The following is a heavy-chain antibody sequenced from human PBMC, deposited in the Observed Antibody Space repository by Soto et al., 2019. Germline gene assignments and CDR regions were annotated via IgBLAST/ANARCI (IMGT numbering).Heavy chain of an antibody. Sequence: QVQLVESGGGVVQPGRSLRLSCEASGFTFNKYGMHWVRQAPGKGLEWVSIISYDGSNKVYADPVKGRFTISRDNSKNTLYLQMNSLRAEDTAVYYCAKGRWYSSASNGYYYDYWGQGTLVTVSS. CDR1: GFTFNKYG. D-gene: IGHD6-19*01. V-gene: IGHV3-30*18. CDR2: ISYDGSNK. J-gene: IGHJ4*02. CDR3: AKGRWYSSASNGYYYDY.